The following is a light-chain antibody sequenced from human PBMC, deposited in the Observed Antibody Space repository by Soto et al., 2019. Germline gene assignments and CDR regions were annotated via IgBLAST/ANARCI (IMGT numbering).Light chain of an antibody. CDR2: KAS. Sequence: DIQMTQSPSTLSASVGDRVTITYRASQSIMSWLAWFQQKPGKAPKLLIYKASDLDVGVPSRFAGSGSGTEFTLTISSLQPDDVATYYCQQYNAYSPWTFGQGTKVEIK. CDR1: QSIMSW. J-gene: IGKJ1*01. CDR3: QQYNAYSPWT. V-gene: IGKV1-5*03.